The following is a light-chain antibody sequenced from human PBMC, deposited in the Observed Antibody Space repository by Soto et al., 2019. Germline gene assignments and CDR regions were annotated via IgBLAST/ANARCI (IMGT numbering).Light chain of an antibody. CDR2: DVT. CDR3: SSYTSSSTYV. CDR1: SSDVGAYDY. Sequence: QSALTQPASVSGSPGPSIAIACTGTSSDVGAYDYVSWYQQHPGKAPKVMIYDVTNRPSGVSNRFSGSKSGNTASLTISGLQAEDEADYYCSSYTSSSTYVFGTGTKVTV. J-gene: IGLJ1*01. V-gene: IGLV2-14*01.